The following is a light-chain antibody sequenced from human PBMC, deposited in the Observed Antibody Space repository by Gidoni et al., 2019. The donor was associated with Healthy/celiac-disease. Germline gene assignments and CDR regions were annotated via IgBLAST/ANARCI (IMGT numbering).Light chain of an antibody. Sequence: DTQMTQSPSSLSASLGDRVTITCRASQSISSYLNWYQQKPGKAPKLLIYAASSLESGVPSRFSGSGSGTDFTLTISSLQPEDFATYYCQQSNNSLTFXQXTKVEIK. J-gene: IGKJ1*01. CDR3: QQSNNSLT. V-gene: IGKV1-39*01. CDR1: QSISSY. CDR2: AAS.